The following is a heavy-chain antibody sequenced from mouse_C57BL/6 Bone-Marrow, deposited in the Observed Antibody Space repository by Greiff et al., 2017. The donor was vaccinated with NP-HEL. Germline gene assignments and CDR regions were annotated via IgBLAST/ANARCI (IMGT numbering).Heavy chain of an antibody. J-gene: IGHJ3*01. Sequence: EVQRVESGAELVRPGASVKLSCTASGFNIKDDYMHWVKQRPEQGLEWIGWIDPENGDTEYASKFQGKATITADTSSNTAYLQLSSLTSEDTAVYYCTTCYFFAYWGQGTLVTVSA. CDR1: GFNIKDDY. CDR2: IDPENGDT. CDR3: TTCYFFAY. V-gene: IGHV14-4*01. D-gene: IGHD2-12*01.